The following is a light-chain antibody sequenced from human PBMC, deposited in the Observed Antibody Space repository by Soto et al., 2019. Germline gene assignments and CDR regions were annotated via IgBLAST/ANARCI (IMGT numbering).Light chain of an antibody. J-gene: IGKJ5*01. CDR2: GAS. Sequence: EIVLTQSPGTLSLSPGEKATISCSDSQRVSSSYLAWYQQKPGQAPRLLIYGASSRATGIPDRFSGSGSGTDFTLTISRLEPEDFAVYYCQQYGSSPPITFGQGTRL. V-gene: IGKV3-20*01. CDR3: QQYGSSPPIT. CDR1: QRVSSSY.